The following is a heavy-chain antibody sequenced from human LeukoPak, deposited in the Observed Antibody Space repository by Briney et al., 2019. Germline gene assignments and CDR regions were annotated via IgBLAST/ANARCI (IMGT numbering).Heavy chain of an antibody. D-gene: IGHD2-2*01. V-gene: IGHV1-2*02. CDR1: GYTFTDYF. Sequence: ASVKVSCKASGYTFTDYFLDWVRQAPGQGLEWMGWFNPNSGATTYAQRFQGRLTMSRDTTISTAYMELSRLRSDDTAVYFCVRNHCVSPNCYEYDYLGMDVWGRGTTVTVSS. J-gene: IGHJ6*02. CDR3: VRNHCVSPNCYEYDYLGMDV. CDR2: FNPNSGAT.